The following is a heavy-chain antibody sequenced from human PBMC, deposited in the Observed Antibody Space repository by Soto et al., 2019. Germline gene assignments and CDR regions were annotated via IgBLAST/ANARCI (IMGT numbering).Heavy chain of an antibody. Sequence: EVQLVESGGGLVQPGGSLRLSCAASGFTFSSYDMHWVRQATGKGLEWVSAIGTAGDTYYPGSVKGRFTISRENAKNSLYLQMNSLRAEDTAVYYCARSVGIAARPASLLYYYYYGMDVWGQGTTVTVSS. CDR2: IGTAGDT. J-gene: IGHJ6*02. V-gene: IGHV3-13*01. CDR3: ARSVGIAARPASLLYYYYYGMDV. D-gene: IGHD6-6*01. CDR1: GFTFSSYD.